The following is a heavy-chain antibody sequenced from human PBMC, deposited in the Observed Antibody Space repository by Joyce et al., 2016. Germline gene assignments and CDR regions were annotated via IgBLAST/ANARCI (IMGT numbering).Heavy chain of an antibody. D-gene: IGHD4-11*01. CDR1: GGSFGNYY. Sequence: QVQLQQWGAGLLKPSETLSLTCTISGGSFGNYYWAWIRQTPGKGLEWIGEISYSGSTTTYNPSRKSRVAISIDTSKNQFSLNLNSVTAADTAVYYCARGWSSNYYFDIWGRGTLVTVSS. V-gene: IGHV4-34*01. CDR3: ARGWSSNYYFDI. J-gene: IGHJ2*01. CDR2: ISYSGSTT.